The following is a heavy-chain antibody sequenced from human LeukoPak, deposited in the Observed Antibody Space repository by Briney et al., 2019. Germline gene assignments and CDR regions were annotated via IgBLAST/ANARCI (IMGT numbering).Heavy chain of an antibody. Sequence: PGGSLRLSCAASGFTFNSYWMVWFRQAPGKGLVWVSCINPDGSWTLHADSVKGRFAISRDYARNTLYLQMNSLGVEGTAMYYCARYEQRPGVTASDPWSQGTLVTVSS. V-gene: IGHV3-74*01. D-gene: IGHD2-21*02. CDR1: GFTFNSYW. CDR2: INPDGSWT. J-gene: IGHJ5*02. CDR3: ARYEQRPGVTASDP.